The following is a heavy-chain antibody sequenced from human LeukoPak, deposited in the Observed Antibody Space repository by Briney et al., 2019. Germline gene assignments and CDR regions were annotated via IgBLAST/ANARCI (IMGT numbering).Heavy chain of an antibody. CDR1: GFTFSSYG. Sequence: GGSLRLSCAASGFTFSSYGMHWVRQAPGKGLEWVAVISYDGSNKYYADSVKGRFTISRDNSKNTLYLQMNSLRAEDTAVYYCAKVEEGYCSSTSCPGLYYYYYYGMDVWGQGTTVTVS. D-gene: IGHD2-2*01. CDR3: AKVEEGYCSSTSCPGLYYYYYYGMDV. J-gene: IGHJ6*02. CDR2: ISYDGSNK. V-gene: IGHV3-30*18.